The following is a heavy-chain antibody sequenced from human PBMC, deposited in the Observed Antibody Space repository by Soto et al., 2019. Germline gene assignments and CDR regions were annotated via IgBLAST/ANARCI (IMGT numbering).Heavy chain of an antibody. J-gene: IGHJ4*02. D-gene: IGHD2-15*01. CDR1: GFTFSSYA. CDR2: ISGSGGST. CDR3: AKGGIVVVVAATPCDY. V-gene: IGHV3-23*01. Sequence: EVQLLESGGGLVQPGGSLRLSCAASGFTFSSYAMSWVRQAPGKGLEWVSAISGSGGSTYYADSVKGRFTISRDNSKNTLYLQMNSLRAEDTAVYYCAKGGIVVVVAATPCDYWGQGTLVTVSS.